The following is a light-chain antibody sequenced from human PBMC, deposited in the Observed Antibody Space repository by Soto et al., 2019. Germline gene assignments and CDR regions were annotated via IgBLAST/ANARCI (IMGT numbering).Light chain of an antibody. V-gene: IGKV3-15*01. CDR1: QSVNRN. Sequence: EIVMTQSPATLSVSPGERATLSCRASQSVNRNLAWYQQKPGQTPRLLIYDASSRATGIPARFSGSGSGTDFTLTISSLQSEDFAVYYCQQYKNWPLTFGGGTNVEIK. J-gene: IGKJ4*01. CDR2: DAS. CDR3: QQYKNWPLT.